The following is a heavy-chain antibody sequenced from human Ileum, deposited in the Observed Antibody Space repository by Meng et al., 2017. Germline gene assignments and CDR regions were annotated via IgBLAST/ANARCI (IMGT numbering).Heavy chain of an antibody. CDR1: GGSVTSSSYD. D-gene: IGHD2-2*01. V-gene: IGHV4-39*01. CDR2: ITYTGNS. J-gene: IGHJ5*02. CDR3: AGQPTSSGAGYSWFDP. Sequence: QLQLQELGPGLVKPTETLSLTCIVSGGSVTSSSYDWGWIRQPPGKGLEWIGGITYTGNSYTTPSLKTRLTTSLDTSKNQFSLRLNSLTAADTAVYYCAGQPTSSGAGYSWFDPWGQGILVTVSS.